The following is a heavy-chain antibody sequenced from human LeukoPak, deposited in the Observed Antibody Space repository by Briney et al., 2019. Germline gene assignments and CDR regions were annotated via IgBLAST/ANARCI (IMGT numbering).Heavy chain of an antibody. J-gene: IGHJ5*02. Sequence: GGSLRLSCAASGFTFSSYSMNWVRQAPGKGLEWVSYISSSGSTKYYADSVKGRITISRDNGKNSLYLQMNSLRDEDTAVYYCAVEGYCSGGSCYTNWFDPWGQGALVTVSS. V-gene: IGHV3-48*02. D-gene: IGHD2-15*01. CDR2: ISSSGSTK. CDR1: GFTFSSYS. CDR3: AVEGYCSGGSCYTNWFDP.